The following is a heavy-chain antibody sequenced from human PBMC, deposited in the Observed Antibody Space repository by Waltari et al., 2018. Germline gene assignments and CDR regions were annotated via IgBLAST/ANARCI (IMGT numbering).Heavy chain of an antibody. Sequence: EVQLVESGGGFIQPWGSLRLSCAASGFTVSSHYMSWVRHAPWKGLEWVSVIYSGGRTDYADSVKGRFTISRDNSKNTLYLQMNSLRAEDTAVYYCARDLTYYGSGSYGWFDPWGQGTLVTVSS. D-gene: IGHD3-10*01. CDR3: ARDLTYYGSGSYGWFDP. J-gene: IGHJ5*02. V-gene: IGHV3-53*01. CDR2: IYSGGRT. CDR1: GFTVSSHY.